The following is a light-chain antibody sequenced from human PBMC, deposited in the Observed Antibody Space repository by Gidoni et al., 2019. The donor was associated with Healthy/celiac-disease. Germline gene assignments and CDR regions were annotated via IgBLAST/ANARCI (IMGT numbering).Light chain of an antibody. CDR2: LGS. CDR3: MQALQTPVT. V-gene: IGKV2-28*01. J-gene: IGKJ4*01. Sequence: DIVMTQSPLSQPVTPGDPASISCRSSQSLLHGNGYNYLDWYLQKPGQSPQLLIYLGSNRASGVPDRFSGSGSGTDFTLKISRVEAEDVGTYYCMQALQTPVTFGGGTKVEIK. CDR1: QSLLHGNGYNY.